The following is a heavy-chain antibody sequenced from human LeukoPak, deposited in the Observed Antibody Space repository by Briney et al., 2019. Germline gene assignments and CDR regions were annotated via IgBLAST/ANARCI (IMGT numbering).Heavy chain of an antibody. J-gene: IGHJ4*02. CDR1: GFTFSSYG. CDR3: AKSSSNTIYQLYDFDY. V-gene: IGHV3-33*06. Sequence: GGSLRPSCAASGFTFSSYGMHWVRQAPGKGLEWVAVIWYDGSNKYYADSVKGRFTISRDNSKNTLYLQMNSLRAEDTAVYYCAKSSSNTIYQLYDFDYWGQGTLVTVSS. D-gene: IGHD3-3*01. CDR2: IWYDGSNK.